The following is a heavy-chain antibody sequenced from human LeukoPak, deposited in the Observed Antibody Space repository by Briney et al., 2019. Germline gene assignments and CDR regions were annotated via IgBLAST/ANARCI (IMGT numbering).Heavy chain of an antibody. D-gene: IGHD6-13*01. CDR1: GFSLSTSGVG. V-gene: IGHV2-5*01. CDR2: IYWNEDK. J-gene: IGHJ5*02. CDR3: AHRRQGYSSSWYGNWFDP. Sequence: SGPTLVNPTQTLTLTCTFSGFSLSTSGVGVGWIRQPPGKALEWLALIYWNEDKRYSPSLKSRLTITKDTSKNQVVLTMTNMDPVDTATYYCAHRRQGYSSSWYGNWFDPWGQGTLVTVSS.